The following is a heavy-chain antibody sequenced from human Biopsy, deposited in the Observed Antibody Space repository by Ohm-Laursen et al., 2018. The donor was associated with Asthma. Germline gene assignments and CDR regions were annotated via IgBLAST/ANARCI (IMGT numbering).Heavy chain of an antibody. CDR1: GLTFSKYA. CDR2: IGVAGTP. V-gene: IGHV3-23*01. D-gene: IGHD2-8*01. Sequence: SLRLSCTASGLTFSKYAMSWVRQAPGKGLEWVAAIGVAGTPYYAEFVKGRFTISSDNSQSTLFLQINSLSAEDTAVYYCANTNRRSLTNRMAVSYFDNWGQGTLVTVSS. CDR3: ANTNRRSLTNRMAVSYFDN. J-gene: IGHJ4*02.